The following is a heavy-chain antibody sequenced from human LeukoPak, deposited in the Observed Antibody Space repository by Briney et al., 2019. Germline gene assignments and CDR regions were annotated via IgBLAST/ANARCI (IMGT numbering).Heavy chain of an antibody. V-gene: IGHV1-18*01. CDR3: ARDLVRGRRKWENNGMDV. CDR1: GYTFNSYD. Sequence: WASVKVSCKASGYTFNSYDISWVRQAPGQGLEWMGWISAYNGNTKYAQSLQDRLTMTTDTSTSTAYMELRSLRSDDTAVYYCARDLVRGRRKWENNGMDVWGQGTRVTVSS. CDR2: ISAYNGNT. D-gene: IGHD1-26*01. J-gene: IGHJ6*02.